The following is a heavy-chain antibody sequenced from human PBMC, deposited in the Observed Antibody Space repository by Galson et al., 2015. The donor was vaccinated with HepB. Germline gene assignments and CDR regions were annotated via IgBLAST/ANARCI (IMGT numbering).Heavy chain of an antibody. Sequence: SETLSLTCSVYDGSFIGYYWSWIRQPPGKGLEWIGEINHSGSANYSPSLKSRVTKSIDTSKNQFSLKLNSVTAADTAVYYCARDGSGWYIPHFDYWGQGSLVTVSS. J-gene: IGHJ4*02. CDR2: INHSGSA. V-gene: IGHV4-34*01. D-gene: IGHD6-19*01. CDR1: DGSFIGYY. CDR3: ARDGSGWYIPHFDY.